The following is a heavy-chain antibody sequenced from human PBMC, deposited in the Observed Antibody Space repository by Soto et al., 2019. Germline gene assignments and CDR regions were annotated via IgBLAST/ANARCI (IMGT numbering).Heavy chain of an antibody. Sequence: QVQLQESGPGLVKPSQTLSLTCTVSGGSISSGEYYWSWIRQPPGKGLEWIGYILYSGTTNYNPSLESRLTISVDTSKNQFSLKLTSVTAADTAVYYCARNGALDYWGRGTLVTVSS. V-gene: IGHV4-30-4*01. CDR3: ARNGALDY. D-gene: IGHD2-8*01. CDR2: ILYSGTT. J-gene: IGHJ4*02. CDR1: GGSISSGEYY.